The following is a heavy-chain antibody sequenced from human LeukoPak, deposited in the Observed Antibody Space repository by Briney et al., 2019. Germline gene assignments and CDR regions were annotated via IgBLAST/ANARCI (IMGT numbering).Heavy chain of an antibody. D-gene: IGHD3-16*02. Sequence: SVKVSCKASGGTFSSYAISWVRQAPGQGLEWMGRIIPILGVANYAQKFQGRVTITADKSTSTAYMELSSLRSEDTAVYYCARGLRLGELSLFYWGQGTLVTVSS. CDR1: GGTFSSYA. J-gene: IGHJ4*02. CDR2: IIPILGVA. CDR3: ARGLRLGELSLFY. V-gene: IGHV1-69*04.